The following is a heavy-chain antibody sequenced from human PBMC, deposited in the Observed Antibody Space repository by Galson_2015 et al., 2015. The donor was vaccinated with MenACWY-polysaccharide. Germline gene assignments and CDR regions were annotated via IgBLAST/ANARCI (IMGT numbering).Heavy chain of an antibody. Sequence: LRLSCAASGFTVSRNYLSWVRQAPGKGLDWVSVIYSGGSTYYADSVKGRFTISRDNSKNTLYLQMNSLRAEYTAVYYCAREGAAYYGMDVWGQGTTVTVSS. CDR1: GFTVSRNY. CDR2: IYSGGST. J-gene: IGHJ6*02. D-gene: IGHD2-15*01. V-gene: IGHV3-66*02. CDR3: AREGAAYYGMDV.